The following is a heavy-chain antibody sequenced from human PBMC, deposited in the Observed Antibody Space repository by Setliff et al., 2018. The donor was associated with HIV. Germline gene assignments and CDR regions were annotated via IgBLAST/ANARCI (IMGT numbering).Heavy chain of an antibody. J-gene: IGHJ3*02. V-gene: IGHV3-21*06. Sequence: GGSLRLSCSASGFTFSDYSMNWVRRAPGKGLEWLASISHSSSKIFYADSVRGRFYISRDNAENSLFLEMTSLRVDDTAVYSCASRGVLTPSDAFDIWGRGTMVTVSS. CDR1: GFTFSDYS. CDR3: ASRGVLTPSDAFDI. D-gene: IGHD2-21*02. CDR2: ISHSSSKI.